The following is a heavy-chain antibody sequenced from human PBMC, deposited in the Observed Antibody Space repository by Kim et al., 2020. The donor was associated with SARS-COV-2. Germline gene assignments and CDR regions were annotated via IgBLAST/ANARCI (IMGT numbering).Heavy chain of an antibody. Sequence: SETLSLTCAVSGASISSGGYSWSWIRQPPGKGLEWIGYIYYSGSTYYNPSLNSRVTMSVDWSKNHFSLKLNSVTAADTAVYYCARYCTTGRCSSLLDAFDIGGQGTMVTVSS. CDR3: ARYCTTGRCSSLLDAFDI. V-gene: IGHV4-30-2*01. D-gene: IGHD2-8*01. J-gene: IGHJ3*02. CDR2: IYYSGST. CDR1: GASISSGGYS.